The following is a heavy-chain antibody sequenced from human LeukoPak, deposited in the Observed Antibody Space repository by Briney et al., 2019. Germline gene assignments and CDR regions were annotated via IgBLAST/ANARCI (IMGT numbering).Heavy chain of an antibody. V-gene: IGHV3-23*01. D-gene: IGHD3-22*01. Sequence: PGGSLRLSCAASGFTFSSYAMNWVRQAPGKGLEWVSAIRSSGGSTYYADSVKGRFTISRGNSKSTLYLQMNSLRAEDTAVYYCAKDPRRNYYDSSGYLVYWGQGTLVTVSS. J-gene: IGHJ4*02. CDR1: GFTFSSYA. CDR2: IRSSGGST. CDR3: AKDPRRNYYDSSGYLVY.